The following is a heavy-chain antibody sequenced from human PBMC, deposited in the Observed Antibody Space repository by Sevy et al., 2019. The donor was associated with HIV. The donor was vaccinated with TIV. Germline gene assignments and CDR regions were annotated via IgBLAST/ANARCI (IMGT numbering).Heavy chain of an antibody. D-gene: IGHD2-2*01. Sequence: SETLSLTCTVSGGSISSGGYYWNWIRQHPGKGLEWIGYISFSGSTYYNPSLMSRVTISFDTSTNQFSLKLRSLTAADTAVYYCARDSACSSTSCYGDFFAYWGQGTLVTVSS. CDR3: ARDSACSSTSCYGDFFAY. V-gene: IGHV4-31*03. CDR1: GGSISSGGYY. J-gene: IGHJ4*02. CDR2: ISFSGST.